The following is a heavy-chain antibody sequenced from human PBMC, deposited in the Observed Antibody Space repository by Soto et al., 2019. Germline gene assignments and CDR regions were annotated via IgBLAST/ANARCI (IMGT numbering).Heavy chain of an antibody. Sequence: GGSLRLSCAASGFTFSEKWMTWVRQAPGRGLEWVAHINQGGSEKFYVDSVKGRFTISRDNAKKSLSLQMNSLIDEDTAVYYCARGHYGLDVWGQGTMVTVSS. CDR3: ARGHYGLDV. V-gene: IGHV3-7*03. CDR2: INQGGSEK. CDR1: GFTFSEKW. J-gene: IGHJ6*02.